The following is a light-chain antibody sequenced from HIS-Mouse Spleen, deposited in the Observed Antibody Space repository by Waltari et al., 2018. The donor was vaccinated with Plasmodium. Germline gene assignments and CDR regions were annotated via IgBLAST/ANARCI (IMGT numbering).Light chain of an antibody. CDR2: GAS. J-gene: IGKJ3*01. Sequence: EIVMTQSPATLSVSPGERATLSCRASQSVSSNLAWYQQKPGRAPRLLSYGASTRATGSPARFSGRGSGTEFTLTISSLQSEDFAGYDCQQYNNWSFTFGPGTKVDIK. V-gene: IGKV3-15*01. CDR3: QQYNNWSFT. CDR1: QSVSSN.